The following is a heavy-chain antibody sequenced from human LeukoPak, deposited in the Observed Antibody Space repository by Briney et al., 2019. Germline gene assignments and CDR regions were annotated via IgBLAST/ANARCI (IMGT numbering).Heavy chain of an antibody. CDR3: ARHTSHCYTCFDY. J-gene: IGHJ4*02. CDR2: IYYSGST. V-gene: IGHV4-59*06. D-gene: IGHD2-2*02. Sequence: PSETLSLTCTVSGGSISSYYWSWIRQPPGKGLEWIGYIYYSGSTFYNPSLKSRATISVDTSKNQFSLRLSSVTAADTAFYYCARHTSHCYTCFDYWGQGTLVTVSS. CDR1: GGSISSYY.